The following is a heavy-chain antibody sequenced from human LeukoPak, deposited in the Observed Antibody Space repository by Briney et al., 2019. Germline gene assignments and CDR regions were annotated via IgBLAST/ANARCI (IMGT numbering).Heavy chain of an antibody. CDR1: GYTFTSYG. Sequence: ASVKVSCKASGYTFTSYGINWVRQAPGQGLEWMGWIRAYNGNTNYAQKFQGRVTMTTDTSTSTAYMELRSLRSDDTAVYYCARVGDILTGYPYYMDVWGKGTTVTISS. CDR2: IRAYNGNT. D-gene: IGHD3-9*01. V-gene: IGHV1-18*01. CDR3: ARVGDILTGYPYYMDV. J-gene: IGHJ6*03.